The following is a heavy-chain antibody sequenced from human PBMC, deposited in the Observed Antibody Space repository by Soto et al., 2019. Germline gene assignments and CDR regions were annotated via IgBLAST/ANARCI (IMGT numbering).Heavy chain of an antibody. V-gene: IGHV4-39*01. CDR1: GGSISSSSYY. Sequence: PSETLSLTCTVSGGSISSSSYYWGWIRQPPGKGLEWIGSIYYSGSTYYNPSLKSRVTISVDTSKNQFSLKLSSVTAADTAVYYCARHKSYGTYYYYGMDVWGQGTTVTVSS. CDR3: ARHKSYGTYYYYGMDV. D-gene: IGHD5-18*01. J-gene: IGHJ6*02. CDR2: IYYSGST.